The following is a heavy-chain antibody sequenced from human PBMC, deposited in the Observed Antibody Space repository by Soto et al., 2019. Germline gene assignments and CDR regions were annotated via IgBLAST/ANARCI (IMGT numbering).Heavy chain of an antibody. CDR3: ARQTVTTRENDY. CDR2: IYYSGST. V-gene: IGHV4-59*08. J-gene: IGHJ4*02. D-gene: IGHD4-17*01. CDR1: GGSISSYY. Sequence: PSETLSLTCTVSGGSISSYYWSWIRQPPGKGLEWIGYIYYSGSTNYNPSLKSRVTISVDTSKNQFSLKLSSVTAADTAVYYCARQTVTTRENDYWGQGTLVTVSS.